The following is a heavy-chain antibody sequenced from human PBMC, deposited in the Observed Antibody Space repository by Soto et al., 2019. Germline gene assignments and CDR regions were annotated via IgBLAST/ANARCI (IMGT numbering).Heavy chain of an antibody. J-gene: IGHJ4*02. V-gene: IGHV3-23*01. CDR2: ISGSGGST. Sequence: GGSLRLSCAASGFTFSSYAMSWVRQAPGKGLEWVSAISGSGGSTYYADSVKGRFTISRDNSKNTLYLQMNSLRAEDTAVYYCTRALRYFDWSDPFDYWGQGTLVTVSS. D-gene: IGHD3-9*01. CDR3: TRALRYFDWSDPFDY. CDR1: GFTFSSYA.